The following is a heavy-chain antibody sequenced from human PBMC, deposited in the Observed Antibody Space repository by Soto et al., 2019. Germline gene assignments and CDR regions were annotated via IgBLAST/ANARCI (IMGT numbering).Heavy chain of an antibody. CDR1: GGSISSGDYY. CDR3: AALLRYFDWLGNLPPNWFDP. D-gene: IGHD3-9*01. Sequence: QVQLQESGPGLVKPSQTLSLTCTVSGGSISSGDYYWSWIRQPPGKGLEWIGYIYYSGSTYYNPSLKCRVTISVDTSKNQFSLKLSSVTAADTAVYYCAALLRYFDWLGNLPPNWFDPWGQGTLVTVSS. J-gene: IGHJ5*02. CDR2: IYYSGST. V-gene: IGHV4-30-4*01.